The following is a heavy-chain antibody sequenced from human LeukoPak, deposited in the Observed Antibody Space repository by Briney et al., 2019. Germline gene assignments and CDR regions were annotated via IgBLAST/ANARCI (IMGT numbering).Heavy chain of an antibody. CDR2: VSNSGGST. CDR3: AKMWLRPLIDY. J-gene: IGHJ4*02. D-gene: IGHD5-12*01. V-gene: IGHV3-23*01. Sequence: GGSLRLSCAASGSTFSTYGMSWVRQAPGKGLEWVSGVSNSGGSTYYADSVKGRFTISRDNSKNTLYLQMNSLRAEDTAVYYCAKMWLRPLIDYWGQGTLVTVSS. CDR1: GSTFSTYG.